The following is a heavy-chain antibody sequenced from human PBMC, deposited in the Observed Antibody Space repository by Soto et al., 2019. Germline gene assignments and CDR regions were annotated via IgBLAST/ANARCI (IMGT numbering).Heavy chain of an antibody. J-gene: IGHJ3*02. CDR3: AKDRGAFDI. CDR2: ISGSGGST. Sequence: LRLSCAASGFTFSSYAMSWVRQAPGKGLEWVSAISGSGGSTYYADSVKGRFTISRGNSKNTLYLQMNSLRAGDTAVYYCAKDRGAFDIWGQGTMVTVSS. V-gene: IGHV3-23*01. CDR1: GFTFSSYA. D-gene: IGHD3-10*01.